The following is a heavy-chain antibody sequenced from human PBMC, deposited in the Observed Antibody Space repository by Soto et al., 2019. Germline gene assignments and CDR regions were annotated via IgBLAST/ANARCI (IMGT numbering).Heavy chain of an antibody. D-gene: IGHD2-2*01. Sequence: GGSLRLSCAASGFTFSSYSMNWVRQAPGKGLEWVSSISSSSSYIYYADSVKGRFTISRDNAKNSLYLQMNSLRVEDTAVYYCARVLYCSSTSCFRSHGMDVWGQGTTVTVSS. CDR3: ARVLYCSSTSCFRSHGMDV. CDR2: ISSSSSYI. CDR1: GFTFSSYS. J-gene: IGHJ6*02. V-gene: IGHV3-21*01.